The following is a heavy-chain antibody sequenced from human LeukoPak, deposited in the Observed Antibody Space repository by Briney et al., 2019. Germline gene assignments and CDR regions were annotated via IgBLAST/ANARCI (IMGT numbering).Heavy chain of an antibody. Sequence: GASVKVSCKASGYTFTSYHMHWLRQAPGQGLDWMGIINSSDCSTHNAQKFQGRVTMTRDTSTSAGYMELSSLRSEDTALYYCARVPRRRYCSGGSCYPYVYYYGMDVWGQGTTVTVSS. J-gene: IGHJ6*02. V-gene: IGHV1-46*01. D-gene: IGHD2-15*01. CDR2: INSSDCST. CDR3: ARVPRRRYCSGGSCYPYVYYYGMDV. CDR1: GYTFTSYH.